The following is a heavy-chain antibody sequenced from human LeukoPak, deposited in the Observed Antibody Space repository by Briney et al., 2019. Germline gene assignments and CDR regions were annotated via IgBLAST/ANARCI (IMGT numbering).Heavy chain of an antibody. CDR1: GGSISSYY. Sequence: KPSETLSLTCTVSGGSISSYYWSWIRQPPGKGLEWIGYIYYSGSTNYNPSLKSRVTISVDTSKNQFSLKLSSVTAADTAVYYCARGEIYGRYFGYWGQGTLVTVSS. J-gene: IGHJ4*02. D-gene: IGHD3-16*01. CDR2: IYYSGST. CDR3: ARGEIYGRYFGY. V-gene: IGHV4-59*01.